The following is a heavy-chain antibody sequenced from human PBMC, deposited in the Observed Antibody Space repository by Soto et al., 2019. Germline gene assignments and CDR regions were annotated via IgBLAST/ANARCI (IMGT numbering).Heavy chain of an antibody. Sequence: QVQLQESGPGLVKPSETLSLTCTVSGVSIANFFWSWIRQPPGKGLEWIGYMSQGGTTTYNPSRKGRATISVDTSKNQLSLKLTSVTAADTAMYYCARDRGGITVAANPLGEWFDPWGPGTLVTVSS. CDR1: GVSIANFF. CDR2: MSQGGTT. J-gene: IGHJ5*02. CDR3: ARDRGGITVAANPLGEWFDP. V-gene: IGHV4-59*08. D-gene: IGHD6-19*01.